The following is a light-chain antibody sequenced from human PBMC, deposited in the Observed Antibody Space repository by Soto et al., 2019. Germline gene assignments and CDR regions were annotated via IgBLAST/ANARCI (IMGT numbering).Light chain of an antibody. CDR2: GAS. CDR1: QIVSNNY. J-gene: IGKJ4*01. V-gene: IGKV3-20*01. CDR3: QQYSGSVLT. Sequence: VLTQSPGTLSSSPGGRVSLSCRASQIVSNNYLAWYQQKSGQAPRLLIFGASNRATGIPDRFSGSGSGTDFTLTISGLEPEDFAFYFCQQYSGSVLTFCGGTKV.